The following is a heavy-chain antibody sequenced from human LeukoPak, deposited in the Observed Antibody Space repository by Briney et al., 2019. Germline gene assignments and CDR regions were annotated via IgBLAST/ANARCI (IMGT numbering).Heavy chain of an antibody. D-gene: IGHD5-24*01. CDR2: ISGSGSSGGST. CDR1: GFTFSSYA. V-gene: IGHV3-23*01. J-gene: IGHJ4*02. Sequence: GGSLRLSCVASGFTFSSYAMSWVRQAPGKGLEWVSAISGSGSSGGSTYYADSVKGRFTISRDNSKNTLYLQMNSLRAEDTAVYYCAKSGYNRFDYWGQGTLVTVPS. CDR3: AKSGYNRFDY.